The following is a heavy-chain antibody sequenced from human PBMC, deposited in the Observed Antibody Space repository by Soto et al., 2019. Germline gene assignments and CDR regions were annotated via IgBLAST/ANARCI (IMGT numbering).Heavy chain of an antibody. D-gene: IGHD3-9*01. CDR3: ARHQIGGYYDILTGYYTGDY. V-gene: IGHV4-39*01. CDR1: GGSISSSSYY. CDR2: IYYSGST. Sequence: QLQLQESGPGLVKPSETLSLTCTVSGGSISSSSYYWGWIRQPPGKGLEWIGSIYYSGSTYYNPSLKSRVTISVDTSKNQFSLKLSSVTAADTAVYYCARHQIGGYYDILTGYYTGDYWGQGTLVTVSS. J-gene: IGHJ4*02.